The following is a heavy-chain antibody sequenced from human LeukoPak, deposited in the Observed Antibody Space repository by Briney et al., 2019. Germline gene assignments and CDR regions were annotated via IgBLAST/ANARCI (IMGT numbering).Heavy chain of an antibody. J-gene: IGHJ4*02. V-gene: IGHV4-4*02. CDR1: GGSISSSNW. Sequence: SETLSLTCAVSGGSISSSNWWSWVRQPPGKGLEWIGEIYHSGSTFYIPSLKSRVTISVDTSKNQFSLKLSSVTAADTAVYYCARLRFNSSGPIDYWGQGTLVTVSS. D-gene: IGHD3-22*01. CDR2: IYHSGST. CDR3: ARLRFNSSGPIDY.